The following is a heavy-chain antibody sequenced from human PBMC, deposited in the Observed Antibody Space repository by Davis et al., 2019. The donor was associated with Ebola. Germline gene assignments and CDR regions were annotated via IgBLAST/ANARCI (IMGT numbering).Heavy chain of an antibody. CDR1: GGSISTSSFY. D-gene: IGHD5-24*01. CDR2: IYYSGSA. J-gene: IGHJ4*02. Sequence: MPSETLSLTCTVSGGSISTSSFYWACIRQSPGKGLEWIGIIYYSGSADYKPSLKSRVTMSVDRSKDQFSLKVNSVTAADTAVYYCARTGYNVFYWGQGNLVTVS. V-gene: IGHV4-39*01. CDR3: ARTGYNVFY.